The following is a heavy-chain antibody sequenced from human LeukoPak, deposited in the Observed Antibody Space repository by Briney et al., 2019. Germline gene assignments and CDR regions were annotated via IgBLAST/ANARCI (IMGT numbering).Heavy chain of an antibody. CDR2: MRNDGSNK. J-gene: IGHJ1*01. Sequence: PGGSLRLSCAASGFTFSTYGMHWVRQAPVKGLEWVAFMRNDGSNKYYADSVRGRFTISRDNSKNTLYLQMNSLKAEDTAVYYWAKANTGGGSNNLGYFHHCGQGTLVSVSS. V-gene: IGHV3-30*02. CDR3: AKANTGGGSNNLGYFHH. CDR1: GFTFSTYG. D-gene: IGHD3-16*01.